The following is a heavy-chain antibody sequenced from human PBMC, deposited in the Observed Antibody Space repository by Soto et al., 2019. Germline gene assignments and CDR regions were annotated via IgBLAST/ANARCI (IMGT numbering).Heavy chain of an antibody. V-gene: IGHV4-34*01. CDR1: GGSFSGYY. CDR2: INHSGST. CDR3: ARGGGAGGPHFDL. Sequence: QVQLQQWGAGLLKPSETLSLTCAVYGGSFSGYYWSWIRQPPGKGLEWIGEINHSGSTNYNPSLKSRGTISVDTSKNQFSRKRSSGTAADTAVYYCARGGGAGGPHFDLWGRGTLVTVSS. J-gene: IGHJ2*01. D-gene: IGHD1-26*01.